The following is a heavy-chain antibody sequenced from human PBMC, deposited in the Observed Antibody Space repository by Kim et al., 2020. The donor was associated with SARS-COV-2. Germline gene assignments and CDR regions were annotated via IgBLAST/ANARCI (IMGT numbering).Heavy chain of an antibody. D-gene: IGHD1-26*01. Sequence: GGSLRLSCAASGFTFSSYDMTWVRQAPGKGLEWVSSISGNGGSTYYADSVKGRFTISRDNSKSTLYLQMNSLRAEDTAVYYCAKEWELGVFDIWGQGTMVTVSS. CDR1: GFTFSSYD. J-gene: IGHJ3*02. CDR3: AKEWELGVFDI. CDR2: ISGNGGST. V-gene: IGHV3-23*01.